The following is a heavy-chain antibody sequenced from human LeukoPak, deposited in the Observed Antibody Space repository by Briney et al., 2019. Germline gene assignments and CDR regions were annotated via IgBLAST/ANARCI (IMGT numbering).Heavy chain of an antibody. D-gene: IGHD3-10*01. CDR3: ARDDYYGSGSPGYYFDY. CDR1: GGTFSSYA. Sequence: ASVKVSCKASGGTFSSYAISWVRQAPGQGLEWMGRIIPIFGTANYAQKFQGRVTITTDESTSTAYMELSSLRSEDTAVYYCARDDYYGSGSPGYYFDYWGQGTLVTVSS. J-gene: IGHJ4*02. CDR2: IIPIFGTA. V-gene: IGHV1-69*05.